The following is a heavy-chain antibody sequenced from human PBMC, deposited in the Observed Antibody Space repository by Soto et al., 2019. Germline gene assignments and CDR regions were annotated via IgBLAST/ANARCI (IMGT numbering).Heavy chain of an antibody. CDR1: GFTFSSYA. CDR2: ISGSGGST. V-gene: IGHV3-23*01. J-gene: IGHJ6*02. D-gene: IGHD2-15*01. CDR3: AKVAGVYCSGGSCYHYYGMDV. Sequence: GSLRLSCAASGFTFSSYAMSWVRQAPGKGLEWVSAISGSGGSTYYADSVKGRFTISRDNSKNTLYLQMNSLRAEDTAVYYCAKVAGVYCSGGSCYHYYGMDVWGQGTTVTVSS.